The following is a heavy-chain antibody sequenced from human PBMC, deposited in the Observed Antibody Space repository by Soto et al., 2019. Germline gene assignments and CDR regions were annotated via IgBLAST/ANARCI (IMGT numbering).Heavy chain of an antibody. CDR2: ISWNRGSI. CDR3: AKGGSSWRPYNY. V-gene: IGHV3-9*01. Sequence: GGSLRLSCAASGFTFDDYAMHWVRQAPGKGLEWVAGISWNRGSIGYADSVKGRFTISRDNSKNSLYLQMNSLRAEDTAVYYCAKGGSSWRPYNYWGQGTLVTVSS. CDR1: GFTFDDYA. D-gene: IGHD6-13*01. J-gene: IGHJ4*02.